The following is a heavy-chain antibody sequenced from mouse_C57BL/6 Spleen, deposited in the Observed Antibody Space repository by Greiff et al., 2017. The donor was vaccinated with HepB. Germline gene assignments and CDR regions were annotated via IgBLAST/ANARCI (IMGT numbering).Heavy chain of an antibody. CDR2: INPSSGYT. V-gene: IGHV1-4*01. CDR1: GYTFTSYT. D-gene: IGHD1-1*01. J-gene: IGHJ2*01. Sequence: QVQLKQSGAELARPGASVKMSCKASGYTFTSYTMHWVKQRPGQGLEWIGYINPSSGYTKYNQKFKDKATLTADKSSSTAYMQLSSLTSEDSAVYYCARSVVAPLGDYFDYWGQGTTLTVSS. CDR3: ARSVVAPLGDYFDY.